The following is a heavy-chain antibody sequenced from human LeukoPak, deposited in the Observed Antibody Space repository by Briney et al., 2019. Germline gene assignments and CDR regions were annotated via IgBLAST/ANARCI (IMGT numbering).Heavy chain of an antibody. CDR3: ARVRQQWLVRGDFDL. Sequence: GGSLRLSCAASGLTFSSYGMHWVRQAPDKGLEWVAIISYDESHKYYGDSVRGRLTISRDNSKNTLYLQMDSLRVEDTAVYYCARVRQQWLVRGDFDLWGQGTLVTVSS. D-gene: IGHD6-19*01. CDR2: ISYDESHK. J-gene: IGHJ4*02. V-gene: IGHV3-30*03. CDR1: GLTFSSYG.